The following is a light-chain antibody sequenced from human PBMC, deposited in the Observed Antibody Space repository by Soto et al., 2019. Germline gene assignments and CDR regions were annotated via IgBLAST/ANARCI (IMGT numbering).Light chain of an antibody. CDR3: QLANSFPFA. Sequence: DIQMTQCPSSVSASVGDRVTITCRASQGINSWLAWYQQKPGQAPKLLIYAASALQSGVPPRFSGSGSGTDFTLTISSLQPEDFASYYCQLANSFPFAFGPGTTVHIK. CDR1: QGINSW. V-gene: IGKV1-12*01. CDR2: AAS. J-gene: IGKJ3*01.